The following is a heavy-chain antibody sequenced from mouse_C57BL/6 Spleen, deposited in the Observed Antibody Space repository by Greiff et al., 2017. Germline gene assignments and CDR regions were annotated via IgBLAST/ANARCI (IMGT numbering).Heavy chain of an antibody. D-gene: IGHD1-1*01. CDR3: ARGIYYGSSYYAMDY. V-gene: IGHV1-80*01. CDR2: IYPGDGDT. Sequence: QVQLQQSGAELVKPGASVKISCKASGYAFSSYWMTWVKQRPGKGLEWIGQIYPGDGDTNYNGKFKGKATLTADKSSSTAYMQLSSLTSEDSAVYFCARGIYYGSSYYAMDYWGQGTSVTVSS. J-gene: IGHJ4*01. CDR1: GYAFSSYW.